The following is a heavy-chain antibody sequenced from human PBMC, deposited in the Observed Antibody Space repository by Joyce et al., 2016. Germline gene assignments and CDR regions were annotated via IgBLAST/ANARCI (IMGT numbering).Heavy chain of an antibody. D-gene: IGHD6-13*01. CDR3: ARVGSSWSFGY. CDR1: GDSIGTYY. Sequence: QVQLQESGPGLVKPSETLSLTCTVSGDSIGTYYWNWLRQPPGKGLEWIGYIFYTGSTNNNPSIKSRVTMSVDMSKNQFSLNLNSVTAADTAVYYCARVGSSWSFGYWGQRTLVTVSS. J-gene: IGHJ4*02. CDR2: IFYTGST. V-gene: IGHV4-59*01.